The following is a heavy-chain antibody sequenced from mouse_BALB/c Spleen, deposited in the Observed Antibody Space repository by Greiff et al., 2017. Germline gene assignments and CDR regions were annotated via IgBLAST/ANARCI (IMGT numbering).Heavy chain of an antibody. CDR3: ARQPYFDY. V-gene: IGHV5-12-1*01. J-gene: IGHJ2*01. Sequence: DVHLVESGGGLVKPGGSLKLSCAASGFAFSSYDMSWVRQTPEKRLEWVAYISSGGGSTYYPDTVKGRFTISRDNAKNTLYLQMSSLKSEDTAMYYCARQPYFDYWGQGTTLTVSS. CDR1: GFAFSSYD. CDR2: ISSGGGST.